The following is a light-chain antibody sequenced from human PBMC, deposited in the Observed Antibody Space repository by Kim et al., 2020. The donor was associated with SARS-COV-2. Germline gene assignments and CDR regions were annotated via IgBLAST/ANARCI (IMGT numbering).Light chain of an antibody. Sequence: QSVTSACTGTSSDVGGYNDVSCYQHHPGKAPKLMIYDVNKRPSGIPDRFSGSKSGNTASLTVSGLQAEDEADYYCGSYTGSNNFAVFGGGTQLTVL. J-gene: IGLJ2*01. CDR1: SSDVGGYND. CDR2: DVN. CDR3: GSYTGSNNFAV. V-gene: IGLV2-8*01.